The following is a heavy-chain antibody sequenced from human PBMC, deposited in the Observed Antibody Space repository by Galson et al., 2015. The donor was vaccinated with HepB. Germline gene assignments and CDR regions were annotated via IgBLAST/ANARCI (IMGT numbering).Heavy chain of an antibody. V-gene: IGHV3-21*01. Sequence: SLRLSCAASGFTFSSYSMNWVRQAPGKGLEWVSSISSSSSYIYYADSVKGRFTISRDNAKNSLYLQMNSLRAEDTAVYYCARDGAYYYDSSGYNRDNYYYGMDVWGQGTTVTVSS. J-gene: IGHJ6*02. CDR3: ARDGAYYYDSSGYNRDNYYYGMDV. CDR1: GFTFSSYS. CDR2: ISSSSSYI. D-gene: IGHD3-22*01.